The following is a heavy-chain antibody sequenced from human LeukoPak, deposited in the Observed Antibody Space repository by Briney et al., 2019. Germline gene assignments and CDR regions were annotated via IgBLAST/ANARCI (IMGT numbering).Heavy chain of an antibody. Sequence: PSQTLSLTCAVSGGSISSGGYSWSWIRQPPGKGLEWIGGIYHSGNTYYNPSLKSRVILSMDTSKNQFSLKLSSVTAADTAVYYCARTYGNAFDPWGQGTLVTVSS. D-gene: IGHD2-8*01. CDR1: GGSISSGGYS. V-gene: IGHV4-30-2*01. J-gene: IGHJ5*02. CDR2: IYHSGNT. CDR3: ARTYGNAFDP.